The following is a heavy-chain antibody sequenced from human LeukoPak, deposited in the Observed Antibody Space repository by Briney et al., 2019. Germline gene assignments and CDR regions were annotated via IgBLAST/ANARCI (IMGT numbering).Heavy chain of an antibody. V-gene: IGHV4-31*03. CDR2: LYYSGST. Sequence: TLSLTCTVSGLYISSWCYLWSWLRQPTGKGLEWMGYLYYSGSTHYTPSLKSRVPIRVDTTKTLFSLKLISETAADTAVYSCAIVDTTDAIGKWGERTLLSASS. D-gene: IGHD2-2*01. CDR1: GLYISSWCYL. J-gene: IGHJ4*02. CDR3: AIVDTTDAIGK.